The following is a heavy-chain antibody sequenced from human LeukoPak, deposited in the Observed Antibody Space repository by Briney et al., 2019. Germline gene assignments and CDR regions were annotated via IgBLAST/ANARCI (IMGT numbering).Heavy chain of an antibody. CDR2: INPSSGGT. D-gene: IGHD2-2*01. CDR1: GYTFTDYY. V-gene: IGHV1-2*02. CDR3: TALDCSSTSCTFDN. Sequence: ASVKVSCKASGYTFTDYYMHWVRQAPGQGLEWMGWINPSSGGTNYAQKFQGRLTVSEDSSADTAYMELSSLLSEDSAIYYCTALDCSSTSCTFDNWGQGTLVTVSS. J-gene: IGHJ4*02.